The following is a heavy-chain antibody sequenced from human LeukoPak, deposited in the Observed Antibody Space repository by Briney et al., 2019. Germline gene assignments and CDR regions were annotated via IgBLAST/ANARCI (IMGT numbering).Heavy chain of an antibody. Sequence: GGSLRLSCAASGFTFSSYAMHWVRQAPGKGLEWVAVISYDGSNKYYADSVKGRFTISRDNSKNTLYLQMNSLRAEDTAVYYCARRLDYYDSSGFDLMDVWGQGTTVTVSS. J-gene: IGHJ6*02. D-gene: IGHD3-22*01. CDR1: GFTFSSYA. V-gene: IGHV3-30-3*01. CDR2: ISYDGSNK. CDR3: ARRLDYYDSSGFDLMDV.